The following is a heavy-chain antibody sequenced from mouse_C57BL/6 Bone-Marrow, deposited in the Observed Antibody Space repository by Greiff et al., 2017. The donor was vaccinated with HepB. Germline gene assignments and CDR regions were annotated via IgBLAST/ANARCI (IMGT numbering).Heavy chain of an antibody. CDR1: GYTFTSYW. J-gene: IGHJ1*03. Sequence: QVQLKQPGAELVKPGASVKLSCKASGYTFTSYWMQWVKQRPGQGLEWIGEIDPSDSYTNYNQKFKGKATLTVDTSSSTAYMQLSSLTSEDSAVYYCARFTTVSYWYFDVWGTGTTVTVSS. CDR3: ARFTTVSYWYFDV. V-gene: IGHV1-50*01. CDR2: IDPSDSYT. D-gene: IGHD1-1*01.